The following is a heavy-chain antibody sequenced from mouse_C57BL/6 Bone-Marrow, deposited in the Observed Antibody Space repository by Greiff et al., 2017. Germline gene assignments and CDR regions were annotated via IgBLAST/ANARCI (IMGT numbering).Heavy chain of an antibody. D-gene: IGHD2-4*01. J-gene: IGHJ3*01. CDR1: GFTFSDYG. CDR3: ARPDDYAWFAY. Sequence: VQLVESGGGLVKPGGSLKLSCAASGFTFSDYGMHWVRQAPEKGLEWVAYISSGSSTIYYADTVKGRFTISRDNAKNTLFLQMTSLRSEDTAMYYCARPDDYAWFAYWGQGTLVTVSA. CDR2: ISSGSSTI. V-gene: IGHV5-17*01.